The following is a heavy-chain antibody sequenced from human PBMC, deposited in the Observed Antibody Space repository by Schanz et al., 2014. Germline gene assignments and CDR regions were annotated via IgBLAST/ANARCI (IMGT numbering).Heavy chain of an antibody. D-gene: IGHD2-8*02. Sequence: EMQLLESGGGLAQPGGSLRLSCAASGFTLSNYAMSWVRQAPGKGLEWVSALSEGGGGTHYADSAKGRFTISRDNSKSTLYVEMNSLRVEDTAVYYCAKTLFPGGTQTFGNWGRGTLVTVSS. J-gene: IGHJ4*02. CDR1: GFTLSNYA. CDR2: LSEGGGGT. CDR3: AKTLFPGGTQTFGN. V-gene: IGHV3-23*01.